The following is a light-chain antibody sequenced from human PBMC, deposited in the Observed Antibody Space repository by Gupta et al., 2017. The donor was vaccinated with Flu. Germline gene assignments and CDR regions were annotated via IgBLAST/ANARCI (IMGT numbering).Light chain of an antibody. V-gene: IGKV3-11*01. Sequence: ATLSLSPGERATRACRASQSVSSYVAWYQQKPGQAPRLLIYDASNRATGIPARFSGSGSGTDFTLTISSLEPEDFAVYYCQQRSNWPRFTFGPGTKVDIK. J-gene: IGKJ3*01. CDR2: DAS. CDR1: QSVSSY. CDR3: QQRSNWPRFT.